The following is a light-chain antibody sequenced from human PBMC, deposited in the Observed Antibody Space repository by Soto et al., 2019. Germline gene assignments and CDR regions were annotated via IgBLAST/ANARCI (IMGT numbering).Light chain of an antibody. Sequence: QSALTQPASVSGSPGQSITVSCTGTSSDIGGHNYVSWYQQHPGKVPKLIIYEVSNRPSGVSNRFFGSKSGNTASLTVSGLQAEDEADYYCSSYTTTSTVVFGGGTKLTVL. CDR1: SSDIGGHNY. V-gene: IGLV2-14*01. J-gene: IGLJ3*02. CDR2: EVS. CDR3: SSYTTTSTVV.